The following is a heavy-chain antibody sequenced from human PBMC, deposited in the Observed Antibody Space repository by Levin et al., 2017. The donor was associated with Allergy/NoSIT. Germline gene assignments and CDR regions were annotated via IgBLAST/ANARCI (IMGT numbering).Heavy chain of an antibody. CDR2: IFHDGGT. Sequence: PGGSLRLSCAVSGGSISTETWWTWARQPPGKGLEWIGEIFHDGGTKYSPSLKSRVTLSIDKSENQFSLKLNSVTAADTAVYYCAREKAAGTYKGFDFWGPGILVTVSS. D-gene: IGHD3-10*01. J-gene: IGHJ4*02. V-gene: IGHV4-4*02. CDR1: GGSISTETW. CDR3: AREKAAGTYKGFDF.